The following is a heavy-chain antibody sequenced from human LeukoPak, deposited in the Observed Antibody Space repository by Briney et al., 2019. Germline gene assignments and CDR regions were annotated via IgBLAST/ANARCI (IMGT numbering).Heavy chain of an antibody. CDR2: IYYSGST. J-gene: IGHJ4*02. CDR1: GGPISSGGYY. V-gene: IGHV4-31*03. CDR3: ASSLKTAAGPFDY. Sequence: PSETLSLTCTVSGGPISSGGYYWSWIRQHPGKGLEWIGYIYYSGSTYYNPSLKSRVTISVDTSKNQFSLKLSSVTAADTAVYYCASSLKTAAGPFDYWGQGTLVTVSS. D-gene: IGHD6-13*01.